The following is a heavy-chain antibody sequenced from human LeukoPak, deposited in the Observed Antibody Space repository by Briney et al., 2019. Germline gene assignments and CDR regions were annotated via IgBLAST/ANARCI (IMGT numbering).Heavy chain of an antibody. CDR1: GFRFDEYA. D-gene: IGHD2-2*02. V-gene: IGHV3-9*03. CDR3: AKGDQGYCSSTSCYMDN. CDR2: ISWNSGSI. J-gene: IGHJ4*02. Sequence: GGSLRLSCAASGFRFDEYAMHWVRQAPGKGLEWVSGISWNSGSIDYADSVKGRFTISRDNAKNSLYLQMNSLRAEDMAVYYCAKGDQGYCSSTSCYMDNWGQGTLVTVSS.